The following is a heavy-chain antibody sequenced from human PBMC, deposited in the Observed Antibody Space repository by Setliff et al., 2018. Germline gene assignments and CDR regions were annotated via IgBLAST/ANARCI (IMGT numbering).Heavy chain of an antibody. CDR2: IYYSGST. J-gene: IGHJ6*02. CDR3: ARDEGSSYFYGMDV. V-gene: IGHV4-38-2*02. D-gene: IGHD6-13*01. Sequence: PSETLSLTCAVSVYSISRDCHWGWIRQPPGKGLGWIGSIYYSGSTYYNPSLKSRVTISVDTSKNQFSLKLSSVTAADTAVYYCARDEGSSYFYGMDVWGQGTTVTVSS. CDR1: VYSISRDCH.